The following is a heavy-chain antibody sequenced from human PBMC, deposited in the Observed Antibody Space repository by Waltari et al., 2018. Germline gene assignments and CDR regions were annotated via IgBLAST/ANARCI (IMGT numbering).Heavy chain of an antibody. J-gene: IGHJ5*02. CDR1: GFTFSSYS. D-gene: IGHD4-17*01. V-gene: IGHV3-48*01. CDR3: ARPYGDYDGCWFDP. CDR2: ISSSSSTI. Sequence: EVQLVESGGGLVQPGGSLRLSCAASGFTFSSYSMNWVRQAPGKGLEWVSYISSSSSTIYYADSVKGRFTISRDNAKNSLYLQMNSLRAEDTAVYYCARPYGDYDGCWFDPWGQGTLVTVSS.